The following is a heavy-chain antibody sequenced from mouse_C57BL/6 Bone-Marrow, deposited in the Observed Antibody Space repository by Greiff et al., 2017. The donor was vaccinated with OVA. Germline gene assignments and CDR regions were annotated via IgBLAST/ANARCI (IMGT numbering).Heavy chain of an antibody. D-gene: IGHD2-2*01. Sequence: DVKLQESGGGLVKPGGSLKLSCAASGFTFSSYAMSWVRQTPEKRLEWVATISDGGSYTYYPDNVKGRFAISRDNAKNNLYLQMSHLKSEDTAMYYCARSLWLLGFDYWGQGTTLTVSS. CDR1: GFTFSSYA. CDR3: ARSLWLLGFDY. V-gene: IGHV5-4*03. J-gene: IGHJ2*01. CDR2: ISDGGSYT.